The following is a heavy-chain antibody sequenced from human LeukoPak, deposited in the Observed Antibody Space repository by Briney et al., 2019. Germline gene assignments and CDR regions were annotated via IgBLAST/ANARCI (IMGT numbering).Heavy chain of an antibody. D-gene: IGHD5-18*01. V-gene: IGHV3-48*01. CDR3: ARSSRGYSYGYFDY. CDR2: ITNTSSTI. CDR1: GFTLSGYP. J-gene: IGHJ4*02. Sequence: GGSLRLSCAASGFTLSGYPMNWVRQAPGKGLEWVSYITNTSSTIYYADSVKGRFTISRDNAKNSLFLQMNSLRVEDTAVYYCARSSRGYSYGYFDYWGQGTLVTVSS.